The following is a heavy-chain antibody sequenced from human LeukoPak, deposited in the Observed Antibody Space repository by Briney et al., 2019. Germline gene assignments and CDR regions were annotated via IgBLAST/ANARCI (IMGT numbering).Heavy chain of an antibody. CDR2: IIWNSGSI. V-gene: IGHV3-9*01. CDR1: GFTFDDYA. J-gene: IGHJ4*02. D-gene: IGHD3-9*01. CDR3: AKDFSRNTYYDISTHPVH. Sequence: SLRLSCAASGFTFDDYAMHWVRQAPGEGLELVSGIIWNSGSIGYADSVKGRFTISRDNAKNSLYLQMNSLRGEDTALYYCAKDFSRNTYYDISTHPVHWRQGTLLTLPS.